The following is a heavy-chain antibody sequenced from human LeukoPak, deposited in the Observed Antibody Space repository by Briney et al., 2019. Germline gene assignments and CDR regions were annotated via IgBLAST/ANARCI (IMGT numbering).Heavy chain of an antibody. V-gene: IGHV4-34*01. Sequence: PSETLSLTCAVYGGSFSGYYWSWIRQPPGKGLEWIGEINHSGSTNYNPSLESRVTISVDTSKNQFSLKLSSVTAADTAVYYCARGLYYYDSSGYYYYYYMDVWGKGTTVTISS. J-gene: IGHJ6*03. CDR1: GGSFSGYY. D-gene: IGHD3-22*01. CDR2: INHSGST. CDR3: ARGLYYYDSSGYYYYYYMDV.